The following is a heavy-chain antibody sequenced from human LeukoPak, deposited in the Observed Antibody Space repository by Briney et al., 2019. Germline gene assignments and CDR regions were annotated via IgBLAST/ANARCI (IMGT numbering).Heavy chain of an antibody. V-gene: IGHV4-38-2*02. J-gene: IGHJ4*02. Sequence: PSETLSLACTVSGFSFSNDYYWTWLRQPPGKGLEWIGGIYHSGTTYYNPSLRGRVSISLDTSKTQFSLKLSSVTAADTAVYYCARGKAYSGSYYGIFDYWGQGTLVTVSS. D-gene: IGHD1-26*01. CDR3: ARGKAYSGSYYGIFDY. CDR1: GFSFSNDYY. CDR2: IYHSGTT.